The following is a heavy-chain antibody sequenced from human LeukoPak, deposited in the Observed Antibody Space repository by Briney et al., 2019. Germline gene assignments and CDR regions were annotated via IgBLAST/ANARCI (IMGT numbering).Heavy chain of an antibody. CDR3: ARALYDSSGYYDY. CDR1: GFTFRRFA. Sequence: GGSLRLSCAASGFTFRRFAMDWVRQAPGKGLEWVAFIRFDGSKDYYADSVKGRFTISRDNAKNTLYLQMNSLRAEDTAVYYCARALYDSSGYYDYWGQGTLVTVSS. CDR2: IRFDGSKD. D-gene: IGHD3-22*01. J-gene: IGHJ4*02. V-gene: IGHV3-30*02.